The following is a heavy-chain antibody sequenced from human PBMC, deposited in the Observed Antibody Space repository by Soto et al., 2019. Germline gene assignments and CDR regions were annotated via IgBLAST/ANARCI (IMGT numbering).Heavy chain of an antibody. Sequence: SETLSLTCAVSGGSITSGNSYSWSWIRQPPGKGLEWIGSVSHTGSTSYNPSLKSRLTMSVDKSKNQFSLRLSSVTAADMAVYYCARAVAPYFGTWFDPWGQGILVTVSS. D-gene: IGHD3-10*01. CDR2: VSHTGST. CDR3: ARAVAPYFGTWFDP. V-gene: IGHV4-30-2*01. CDR1: GGSITSGNSYS. J-gene: IGHJ5*02.